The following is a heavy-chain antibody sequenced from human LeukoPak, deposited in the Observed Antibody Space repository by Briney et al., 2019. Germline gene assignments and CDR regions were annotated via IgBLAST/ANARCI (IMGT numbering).Heavy chain of an antibody. Sequence: TSETLSLTCTVSGGSLSSYYWSWVRQPPGKGLEWIGYIYTTGSTNYNPSLKSRVTISVDTSKNQFSLELRSVTAADTAVYYCARFSXWSFFXDYWGQGTLVTV. CDR2: IYTTGST. V-gene: IGHV4-59*01. CDR3: ARFSXWSFFXDY. CDR1: GGSLSSYY. D-gene: IGHD6-19*01. J-gene: IGHJ4*02.